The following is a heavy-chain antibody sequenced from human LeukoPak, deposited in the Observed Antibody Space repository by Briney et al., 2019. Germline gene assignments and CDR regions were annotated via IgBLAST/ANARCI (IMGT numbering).Heavy chain of an antibody. Sequence: GGSLRLSCAASGFTFSNAWMSWVRQARGKGLEWVGRIKSKTDGGTTDYAAPVKGRFTISRDDSKNTLYLQMNSLKTEDTAVYYCTTDYGSGSYYNYYYYYMDVWGKGTTVTVSS. CDR2: IKSKTDGGTT. CDR3: TTDYGSGSYYNYYYYYMDV. J-gene: IGHJ6*03. V-gene: IGHV3-15*01. CDR1: GFTFSNAW. D-gene: IGHD3-10*01.